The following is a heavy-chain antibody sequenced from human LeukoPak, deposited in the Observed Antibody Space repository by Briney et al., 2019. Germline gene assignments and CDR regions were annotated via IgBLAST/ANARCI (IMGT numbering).Heavy chain of an antibody. CDR2: INWNGVST. V-gene: IGHV3-20*04. CDR1: GFTFEDNG. CDR3: ARIRRITTVRGPIIYFPFDS. D-gene: IGHD3-10*01. J-gene: IGHJ4*02. Sequence: GGSLRLSCEASGFTFEDNGMTWVRQRPGKGLGWVSGINWNGVSTGYADSVKGRFTISRLNARNTLYLQMDRLRAEDTALYYCARIRRITTVRGPIIYFPFDSWGQGTLVTVSS.